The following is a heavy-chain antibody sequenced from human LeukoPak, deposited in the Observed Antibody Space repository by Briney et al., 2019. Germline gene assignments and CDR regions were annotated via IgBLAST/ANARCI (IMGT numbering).Heavy chain of an antibody. CDR2: ISYSGST. Sequence: SETLSLTCTVSGGSISSSSYYWGWICQPPGKGLEWIGSISYSGSTYYNPSLKSRVTISVDTSKKQFSLKLGSVTAADTAVYYCARGYCSGGSCYSYYYYSYMDVWGKGTTVTVSS. D-gene: IGHD2-15*01. CDR1: GGSISSSSYY. V-gene: IGHV4-39*07. J-gene: IGHJ6*03. CDR3: ARGYCSGGSCYSYYYYSYMDV.